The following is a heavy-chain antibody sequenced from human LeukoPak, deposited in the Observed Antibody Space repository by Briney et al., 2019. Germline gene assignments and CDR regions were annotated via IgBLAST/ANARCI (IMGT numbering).Heavy chain of an antibody. J-gene: IGHJ4*02. CDR3: ARDIANYGGNSGDY. Sequence: GGSLRLSCGASGFTFSSYSMNWVRQAPGQGLEWVSYISSGSSTIYYADSVKGRFTISRDNAKNSLYLQMNSLRDEDTAVYFCARDIANYGGNSGDYWGQGTLVTVSS. V-gene: IGHV3-48*02. CDR1: GFTFSSYS. D-gene: IGHD4-23*01. CDR2: ISSGSSTI.